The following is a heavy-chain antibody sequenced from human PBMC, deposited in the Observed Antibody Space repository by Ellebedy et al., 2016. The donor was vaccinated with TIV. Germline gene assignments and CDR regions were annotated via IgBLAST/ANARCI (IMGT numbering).Heavy chain of an antibody. D-gene: IGHD2-15*01. CDR3: ARDAGSSHCSGGTCRGSFDY. V-gene: IGHV3-30*09. CDR2: ISNDGSNE. CDR1: GFTFSSYA. Sequence: GGSLRLXXEAPGFTFSSYAMDWVPQAPGKGLEWVALISNDGSNEYYADSMKGRFAISRDNSENTLYLQMNSLRPEDTAVYYCARDAGSSHCSGGTCRGSFDYWGQGTLVIVSS. J-gene: IGHJ4*02.